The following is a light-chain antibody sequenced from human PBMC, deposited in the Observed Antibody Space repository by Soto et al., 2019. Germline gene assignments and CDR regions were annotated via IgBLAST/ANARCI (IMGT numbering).Light chain of an antibody. CDR1: QRVSGW. CDR3: QQYDSYTWT. J-gene: IGKJ1*01. CDR2: MAS. V-gene: IGKV1-5*03. Sequence: DIQMTQSPSTLSASVGDKVTITCRASQRVSGWLAWYQQKPGKAPKLLIYMASSLESGVPSRFSGSGSGTEFTLTISSLQPDDFATYYCQQYDSYTWTFGQGTKVEIK.